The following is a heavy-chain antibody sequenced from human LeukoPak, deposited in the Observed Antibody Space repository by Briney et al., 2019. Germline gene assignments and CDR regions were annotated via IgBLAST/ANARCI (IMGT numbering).Heavy chain of an antibody. CDR1: GGTFSSYA. V-gene: IGHV1-69*01. D-gene: IGHD2-2*01. Sequence: SVKVSCKASGGTFSSYAISWVRQAPGQGLEWMGGITPIFGTANYAQKFQGRVTITADESTSTAYMELSSLRSEDTAVYYCARDLYCSSTSCPVHWGQGTLVTVSS. CDR2: ITPIFGTA. CDR3: ARDLYCSSTSCPVH. J-gene: IGHJ4*02.